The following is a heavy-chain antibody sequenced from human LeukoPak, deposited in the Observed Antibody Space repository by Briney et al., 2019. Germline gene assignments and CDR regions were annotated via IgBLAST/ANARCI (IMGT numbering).Heavy chain of an antibody. D-gene: IGHD3-9*01. CDR3: SRGYYNILTGYYYYYYGMDV. CDR1: GFTLSDYY. CDR2: ISSSGSTI. V-gene: IGHV3-11*01. Sequence: GGSLRLSCAASGFTLSDYYMSWIRQAPGKGLEWVLYISSSGSTIYYADSVKGRFTISGDNAKNSLYLQMNSLRAEDTAVYYCSRGYYNILTGYYYYYYGMDVWGQGTTVTVSS. J-gene: IGHJ6*02.